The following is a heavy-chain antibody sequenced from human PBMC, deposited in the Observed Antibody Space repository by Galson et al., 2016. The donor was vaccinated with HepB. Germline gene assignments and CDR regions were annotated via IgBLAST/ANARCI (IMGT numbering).Heavy chain of an antibody. Sequence: SLRLSCAASGFTFSSYWMSWVRQAPGKGLEWVANIKQDGSEKYYVDSVKGRFTISRDNAKNSLYLQMNRLRAEDTAVYYCARVKERFLEWFYYEYDYAFDIWGQGTMVTVSS. J-gene: IGHJ3*02. CDR1: GFTFSSYW. D-gene: IGHD3-3*01. CDR3: ARVKERFLEWFYYEYDYAFDI. CDR2: IKQDGSEK. V-gene: IGHV3-7*01.